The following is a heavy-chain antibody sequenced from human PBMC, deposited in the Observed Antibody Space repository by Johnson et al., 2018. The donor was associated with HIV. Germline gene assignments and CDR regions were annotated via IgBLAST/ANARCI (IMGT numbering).Heavy chain of an antibody. Sequence: VQLVESGGGLVQPGRSLRLSCAASGFTFDDYSMSWVRQAPGKGLEWVSGINWNGDTPGYDDCVKGRFTVSRDNGKNSLYLQMNSLRAEDTAVYYCARDPAYCGGDWCGAFDIWGQGTMVTVSS. CDR2: INWNGDTP. V-gene: IGHV3-20*04. J-gene: IGHJ3*02. CDR3: ARDPAYCGGDWCGAFDI. D-gene: IGHD2-21*02. CDR1: GFTFDDYS.